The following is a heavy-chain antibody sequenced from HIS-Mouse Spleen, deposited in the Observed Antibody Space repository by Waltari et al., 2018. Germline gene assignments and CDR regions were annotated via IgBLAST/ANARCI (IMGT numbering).Heavy chain of an antibody. V-gene: IGHV4-39*07. Sequence: QLQLQESGPGLVTPSETLSLTRTVHGGSISSSSYYWAWIRQPPGKGLEWIGSIDYSGSTYYNPSLKSRVTISVDTSKNQFSLKLSSVTAADTAVYYCAREIPYSSSWYDWYFDLWGRGTLVTVSS. J-gene: IGHJ2*01. CDR2: IDYSGST. CDR3: AREIPYSSSWYDWYFDL. D-gene: IGHD6-13*01. CDR1: GGSISSSSYY.